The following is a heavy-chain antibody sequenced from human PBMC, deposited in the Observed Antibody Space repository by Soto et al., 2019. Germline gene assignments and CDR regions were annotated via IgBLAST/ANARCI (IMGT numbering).Heavy chain of an antibody. D-gene: IGHD7-27*01. Sequence: KPGGSLRLSCAASGFTFSDYYMSWIRQAPGKGLEWVSYISSSGSTIYYADSVKGRFTISRDNAKNSLYLQMNSLRAEDTAVYYCARDGRVETGDRYYYYYYGMDVWGQGTTVTVSS. V-gene: IGHV3-11*01. CDR1: GFTFSDYY. CDR3: ARDGRVETGDRYYYYYYGMDV. J-gene: IGHJ6*02. CDR2: ISSSGSTI.